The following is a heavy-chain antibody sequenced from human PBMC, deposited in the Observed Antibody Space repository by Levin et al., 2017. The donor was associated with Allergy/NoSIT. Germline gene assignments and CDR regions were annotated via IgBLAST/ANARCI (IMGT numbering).Heavy chain of an antibody. Sequence: GGSLRLSCAASGFTFSSYGMHWVRQAPGKGLEWVAVISYDGSNKYYADSVKGRFTISRDNSKNTLYLQMNSLRAEDTAVYYCARGAYFDWLYFDYWGQGTLVTVSS. CDR2: ISYDGSNK. J-gene: IGHJ4*02. CDR3: ARGAYFDWLYFDY. D-gene: IGHD3-9*01. CDR1: GFTFSSYG. V-gene: IGHV3-30*03.